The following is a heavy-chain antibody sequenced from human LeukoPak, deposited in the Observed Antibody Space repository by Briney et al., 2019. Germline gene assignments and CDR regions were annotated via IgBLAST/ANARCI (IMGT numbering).Heavy chain of an antibody. V-gene: IGHV1-69*13. D-gene: IGHD3-10*01. CDR1: GGTFSSYA. J-gene: IGHJ6*03. CDR2: IIPIFGTA. CDR3: ARGRYYGSGSYYSYYYYYMDV. Sequence: SVKVSCKASGGTFSSYAISWVRQALGQGLEWMGGIIPIFGTANYAQKFQGRVTITADESTSTAYMELSSLRSEDTAVYYCARGRYYGSGSYYSYYYYYMDVWGKGTTVTISS.